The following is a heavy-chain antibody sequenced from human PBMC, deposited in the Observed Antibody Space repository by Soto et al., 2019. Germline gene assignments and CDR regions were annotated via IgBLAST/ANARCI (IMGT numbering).Heavy chain of an antibody. V-gene: IGHV3-23*01. D-gene: IGHD3-22*01. Sequence: PVGSLRLSCAASGFTLSSYAMSWVRQAPGKGLEWVSAISGSGGSTYYADSVKGRFTISRDNSKNTLYLQMNSLRAEDTAVYYCAKDSRITMTTPGFDYWGQGTLVTVSS. CDR1: GFTLSSYA. CDR2: ISGSGGST. J-gene: IGHJ4*02. CDR3: AKDSRITMTTPGFDY.